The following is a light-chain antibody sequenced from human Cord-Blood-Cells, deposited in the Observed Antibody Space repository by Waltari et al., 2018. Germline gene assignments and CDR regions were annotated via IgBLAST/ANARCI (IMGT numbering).Light chain of an antibody. Sequence: AIQLTQSPSSLSASVGDRGTITCRASQGISSALAWYQQKPGKTPKLLIYDASSLESGVPSRFSGSGSGTDFTLTISSLQPEDFATYYCQQFNNYPITFGQGTRLEIK. CDR2: DAS. V-gene: IGKV1D-13*01. CDR3: QQFNNYPIT. J-gene: IGKJ5*01. CDR1: QGISSA.